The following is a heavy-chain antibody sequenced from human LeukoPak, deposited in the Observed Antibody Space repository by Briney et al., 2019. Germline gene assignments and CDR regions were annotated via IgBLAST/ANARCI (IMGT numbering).Heavy chain of an antibody. J-gene: IGHJ4*02. CDR1: GFTLSSYW. D-gene: IGHD2-21*01. CDR2: INRDGSST. Sequence: PGGSLRLSCAASGFTLSSYWMHWVRQAPGKGLVWVSRINRDGSSTSYADSVKGRFRISRDNAKNTLFLQMSSLRAEDTGVYYCSKDHMGPQDSWGQGTLVTVSS. V-gene: IGHV3-74*01. CDR3: SKDHMGPQDS.